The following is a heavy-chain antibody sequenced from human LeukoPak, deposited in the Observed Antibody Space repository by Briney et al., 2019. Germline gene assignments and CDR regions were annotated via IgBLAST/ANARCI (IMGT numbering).Heavy chain of an antibody. CDR3: ARDRGVRGATVTTWQS. J-gene: IGHJ4*02. CDR2: INPNSGGT. D-gene: IGHD4-11*01. V-gene: IGHV1-2*02. CDR1: GYTFTGYY. Sequence: ASVKVSCKASGYTFTGYYMHWVRQAPGQGLEWMGWINPNSGGTNCAQKFQGRVTMTRDTSISTAYMELSRLRSDDTAVYYCARDRGVRGATVTTWQSWGQGTLVTVSS.